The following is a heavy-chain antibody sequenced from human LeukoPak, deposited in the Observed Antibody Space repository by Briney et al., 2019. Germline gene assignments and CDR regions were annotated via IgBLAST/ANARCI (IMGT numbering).Heavy chain of an antibody. CDR1: GFTFSDYY. D-gene: IGHD3-9*01. V-gene: IGHV3-11*01. CDR3: ARERYFDWFKTTAGYFDY. Sequence: GGSLRLSCAASGFTFSDYYMSWIRQAPGKGPEWVSYISSSGSTIYYADSVKGRFTISRDNSKNTLYLQMNSLRAEDTAVYYCARERYFDWFKTTAGYFDYWGQGTLVTVSS. CDR2: ISSSGSTI. J-gene: IGHJ4*02.